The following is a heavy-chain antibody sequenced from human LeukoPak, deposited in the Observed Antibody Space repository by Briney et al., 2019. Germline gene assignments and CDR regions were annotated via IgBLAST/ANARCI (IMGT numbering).Heavy chain of an antibody. V-gene: IGHV3-23*01. CDR1: GFTLTNHA. CDR3: AKGGKWDVTPFDY. Sequence: GGSLRLSCAVSGFTLTNHAVNWVRQAPGKGLEWVSTISGGGGSTYYADSVKGRFTISRDNSKNTLYLQVNSLRAEDTAVYYCAKGGKWDVTPFDYWGQGTLVTVSS. J-gene: IGHJ4*02. CDR2: ISGGGGST. D-gene: IGHD1-26*01.